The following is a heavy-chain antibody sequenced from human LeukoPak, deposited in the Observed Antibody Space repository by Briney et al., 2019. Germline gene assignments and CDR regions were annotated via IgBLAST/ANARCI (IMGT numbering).Heavy chain of an antibody. CDR3: AKDEVVPGYYYTDV. D-gene: IGHD2-2*01. J-gene: IGHJ6*03. V-gene: IGHV3-30*02. CDR1: GFTFSSYE. Sequence: GGSLRLSCAASGFTFSSYEMNWVRQAPGMGLEWVAFIRYDGGNTYYADSVKGRFTISRDNSKNTMYLQMNSLNAEDTAVYYCAKDEVVPGYYYTDVWGRGTTVTISS. CDR2: IRYDGGNT.